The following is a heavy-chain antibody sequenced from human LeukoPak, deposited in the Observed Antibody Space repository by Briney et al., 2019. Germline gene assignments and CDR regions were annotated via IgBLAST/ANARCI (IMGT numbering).Heavy chain of an antibody. Sequence: GESLKISCKASGYSFTTYWIGWVRQMPGKGLEWMGIIYPGDSDTRYSPSFQGQVTISADKSISTAYLQWSSLQASDNAMYYCARPVVSHKGYYGMDVWGQGTTVTVSS. V-gene: IGHV5-51*01. CDR3: ARPVVSHKGYYGMDV. CDR2: IYPGDSDT. CDR1: GYSFTTYW. D-gene: IGHD2-2*01. J-gene: IGHJ6*02.